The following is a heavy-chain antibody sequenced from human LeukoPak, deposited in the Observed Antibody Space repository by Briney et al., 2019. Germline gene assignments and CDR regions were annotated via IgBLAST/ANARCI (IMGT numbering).Heavy chain of an antibody. D-gene: IGHD3-10*01. Sequence: GGSLRLSCAASGFTFSSYSMNWVRQAPGKGLEWVSSISSSSSYIYYADSVKGRFTISRDNAKNSLYLQMNSLRAEDTAVYYCATVMVRGVFDYWGQGTLVTVSS. CDR3: ATVMVRGVFDY. CDR2: ISSSSSYI. J-gene: IGHJ4*02. CDR1: GFTFSSYS. V-gene: IGHV3-21*01.